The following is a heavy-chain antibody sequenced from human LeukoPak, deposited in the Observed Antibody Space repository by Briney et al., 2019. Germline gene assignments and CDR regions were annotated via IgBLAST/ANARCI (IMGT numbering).Heavy chain of an antibody. CDR3: AREMATMDPMVY. CDR1: GYAFTGYY. Sequence: ASVKVSCKASGYAFTGYYMHWVRQAPGQGLEWMGWINPNSGGTNYAQKFQGRVTMTRDTSISTAYMELSRLRSDDTAVYYCAREMATMDPMVYWGQGALVTVSS. V-gene: IGHV1-2*02. CDR2: INPNSGGT. D-gene: IGHD5-24*01. J-gene: IGHJ4*02.